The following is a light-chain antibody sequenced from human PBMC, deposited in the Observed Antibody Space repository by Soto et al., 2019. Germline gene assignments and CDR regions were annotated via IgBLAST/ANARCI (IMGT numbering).Light chain of an antibody. V-gene: IGKV3-20*01. CDR2: GVS. CDR3: QQYGGSFLHT. Sequence: EIVLTQSPGTLSLSPGERATLSGRASQRLPTSYLAWYQHRHGQAPRLLLYGVSHRATGVPDRFSATGSVTDFTLIINRLEPEDFAVYYCQQYGGSFLHTFGQGTRLEI. J-gene: IGKJ2*01. CDR1: QRLPTSY.